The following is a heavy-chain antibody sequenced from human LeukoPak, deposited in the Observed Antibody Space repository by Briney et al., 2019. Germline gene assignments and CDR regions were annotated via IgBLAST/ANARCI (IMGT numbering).Heavy chain of an antibody. V-gene: IGHV3-11*01. CDR2: ISPNSYST. CDR1: GFNFSDYY. CDR3: ARQKCTFDY. J-gene: IGHJ4*02. Sequence: GGTLGLSCEASGFNFSDYYMTWIRQAPGKGLEWLSYISPNSYSTYYTASVRGRFTISRDNSKNSMYLQMNSLRAEDTALYYCARQKCTFDYWGRGTLVTVSS.